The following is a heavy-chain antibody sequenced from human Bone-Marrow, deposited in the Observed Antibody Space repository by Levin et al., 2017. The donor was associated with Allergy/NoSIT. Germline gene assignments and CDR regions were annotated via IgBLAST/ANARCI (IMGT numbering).Heavy chain of an antibody. CDR2: INAASNDI. Sequence: GGSLRLSCAASGLTFSSCVMSWVRQAPGKGLEWVSSINAASNDIYYGDSVMGRFTISRDNSKNTLYLQMNSLRAEDTAVYYCAKGGRAGGAFDIWGQGTMVTVSS. CDR1: GLTFSSCV. V-gene: IGHV3-23*01. CDR3: AKGGRAGGAFDI. D-gene: IGHD4-23*01. J-gene: IGHJ3*02.